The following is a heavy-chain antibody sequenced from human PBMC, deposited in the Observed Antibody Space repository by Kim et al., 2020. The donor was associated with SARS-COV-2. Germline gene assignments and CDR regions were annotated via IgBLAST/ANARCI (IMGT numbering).Heavy chain of an antibody. CDR1: GYTLTELS. Sequence: ASVKVSCKVSGYTLTELSMHWVRQAPGKGLEWMGGFDPEDGETIYAQKFQGRVTMTEGTSTDTAYMELGSLRSEDTAVYYCATFVRVALTLLTTWFDPWGQGTLVTVSS. D-gene: IGHD2-15*01. CDR2: FDPEDGET. CDR3: ATFVRVALTLLTTWFDP. J-gene: IGHJ5*02. V-gene: IGHV1-24*01.